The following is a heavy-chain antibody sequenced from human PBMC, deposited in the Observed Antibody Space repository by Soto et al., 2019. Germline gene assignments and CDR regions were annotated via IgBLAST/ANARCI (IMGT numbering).Heavy chain of an antibody. CDR3: AISEGSSTSLEIYYYYYYGMDV. Sequence: QVQLVQSGAKVKKPGSSMKVSCKASGGTFSSYAISWVRQAPGQGLEWMGGIIPIPGTANYAQKFQGRVTITADESTRTDYVELSSRRSEDTAVYYCAISEGSSTSLEIYYYYYYGMDVWGQGTTVTVCS. CDR2: IIPIPGTA. D-gene: IGHD2-2*01. CDR1: GGTFSSYA. V-gene: IGHV1-69*01. J-gene: IGHJ6*02.